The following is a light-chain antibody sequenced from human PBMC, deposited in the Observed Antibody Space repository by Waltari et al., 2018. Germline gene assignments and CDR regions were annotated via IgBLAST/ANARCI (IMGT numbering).Light chain of an antibody. Sequence: ELVLTQSPATLSLSPGERATLSCSARQSIYTYLSWYQQKPGQTPRLLIYDPSTRATGIPARFSGSGSGTDFALTISSLEPEDSALYYCQHRRNWPLTFGGGTKVEIK. CDR2: DPS. CDR1: QSIYTY. CDR3: QHRRNWPLT. J-gene: IGKJ4*01. V-gene: IGKV3-11*01.